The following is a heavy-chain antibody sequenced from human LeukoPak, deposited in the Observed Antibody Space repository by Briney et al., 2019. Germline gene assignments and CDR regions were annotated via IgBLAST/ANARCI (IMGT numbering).Heavy chain of an antibody. CDR3: ARGGPGQYYYYYYYMDV. V-gene: IGHV3-64*01. J-gene: IGHJ6*03. D-gene: IGHD3-10*01. CDR2: ISSNGGST. CDR1: GFTFSSYA. Sequence: GGSLRLSCAASGFTFSSYAMHWVRQAPGKGLEYVSAISSNGGSTYYANSVKGRFTISRDNSKNTLYLQMGSLRAEDMAVYYCARGGPGQYYYYYYYMDVWGKGTTVTVSS.